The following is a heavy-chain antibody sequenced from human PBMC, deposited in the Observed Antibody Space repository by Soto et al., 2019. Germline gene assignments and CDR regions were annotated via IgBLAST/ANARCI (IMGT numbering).Heavy chain of an antibody. CDR3: ARDKITGLFDY. V-gene: IGHV4-34*01. CDR2: INHSGST. D-gene: IGHD2-8*02. Sequence: SETLSLTCAVYGGSFSGYYWTWIRQPPGTGLEWIGEINHSGSTNYNPSLKSRVTISVDTSRNQFSLKLTSVTAADMAVYYCARDKITGLFDYWGQGTLVTVSS. J-gene: IGHJ4*02. CDR1: GGSFSGYY.